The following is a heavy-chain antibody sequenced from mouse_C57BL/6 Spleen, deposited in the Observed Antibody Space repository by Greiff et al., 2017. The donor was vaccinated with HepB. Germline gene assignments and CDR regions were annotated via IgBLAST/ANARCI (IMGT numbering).Heavy chain of an antibody. V-gene: IGHV1-22*01. CDR2: INPNNGGT. D-gene: IGHD2-3*01. CDR3: TDDGFQWYFDV. J-gene: IGHJ1*03. Sequence: EVQLQQSGPELVKPGASVKMSCKASGYTFTDYNMHWVKQSHGKSLEWIGYINPNNGGTSYNQKFKGKATLTVNKSSSTAYMELRSLTSEESAVYDRTDDGFQWYFDVGGTGTTVTVSS. CDR1: GYTFTDYN.